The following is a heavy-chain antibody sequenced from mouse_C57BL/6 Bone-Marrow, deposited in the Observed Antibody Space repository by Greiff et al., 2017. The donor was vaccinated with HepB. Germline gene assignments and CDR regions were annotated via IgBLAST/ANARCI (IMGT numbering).Heavy chain of an antibody. J-gene: IGHJ1*03. V-gene: IGHV1-82*01. CDR2: IYPGDGDT. CDR1: GYAFSSSW. Sequence: VKLMESGPELVKPGASVKISCTASGYAFSSSWMNWVKQRPGKGLEWIGRIYPGDGDTNYNGKFKGKATLTADKSSSTAYMQLSSLTSEDSAVYFCACYYDGSSGDWYFDVWGTGTTVTVSS. D-gene: IGHD1-1*01. CDR3: ACYYDGSSGDWYFDV.